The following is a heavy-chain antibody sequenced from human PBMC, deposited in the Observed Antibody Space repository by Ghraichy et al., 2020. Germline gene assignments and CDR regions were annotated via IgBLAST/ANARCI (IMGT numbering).Heavy chain of an antibody. CDR2: INPNSGGT. D-gene: IGHD6-13*01. Sequence: ASVKVSCKASGYTFTGYYMHWVRQAPGQGLEWMGRINPNSGGTNYAQKFQGRVTMTRDTSISTAYMELSRLRSDDTAVYYCAREYSSSWHAFDIWGQGQWSPSLQ. CDR3: AREYSSSWHAFDI. CDR1: GYTFTGYY. V-gene: IGHV1-2*06. J-gene: IGHJ3*02.